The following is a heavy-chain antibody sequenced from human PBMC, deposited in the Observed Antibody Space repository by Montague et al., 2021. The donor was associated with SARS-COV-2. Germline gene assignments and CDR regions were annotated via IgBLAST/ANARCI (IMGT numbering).Heavy chain of an antibody. D-gene: IGHD5-18*01. CDR2: ISSSGSTI. V-gene: IGHV3-48*03. CDR3: ARDRPWIQLWSYYYYGMDV. Sequence: SLRLSCAASGFTFSSYEMNWVRQAPGKGLEWVSYISSSGSTIYYADSVKGRFTISRDSAKNSLYLQMNSLRAEDTAVYYCARDRPWIQLWSYYYYGMDVWGQGTTVTVSS. CDR1: GFTFSSYE. J-gene: IGHJ6*02.